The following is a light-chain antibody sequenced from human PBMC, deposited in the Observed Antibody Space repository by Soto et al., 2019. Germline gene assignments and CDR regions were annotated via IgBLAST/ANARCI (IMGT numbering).Light chain of an antibody. Sequence: QSALTQPPSASGSLGQSVTISCTGTSSDVGGYNYVSWYQQHPGKAPKVMIYEVNKRPSGVPDRFSGSKSGNTASLTVSGLQAEDEADYYCSSYAGSNHWVFSGGTQLTVL. CDR2: EVN. J-gene: IGLJ3*02. V-gene: IGLV2-8*01. CDR1: SSDVGGYNY. CDR3: SSYAGSNHWV.